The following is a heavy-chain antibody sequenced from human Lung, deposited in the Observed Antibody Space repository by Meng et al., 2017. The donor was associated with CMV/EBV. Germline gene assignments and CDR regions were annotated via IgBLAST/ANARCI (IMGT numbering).Heavy chain of an antibody. V-gene: IGHV1-2*02. Sequence: ASXXVSXNASGYTFTGYYIHWVRQAPGQGLQWMGWTHPNSGGTNYAEKFRGRVTMTRDTSITTAYMGLSRLTSDDTAVYYCARDLAGSTYYDILTGYNYYRYGIDVXGQGXTVTVSS. CDR2: THPNSGGT. D-gene: IGHD3-9*01. J-gene: IGHJ6*02. CDR1: GYTFTGYY. CDR3: ARDLAGSTYYDILTGYNYYRYGIDV.